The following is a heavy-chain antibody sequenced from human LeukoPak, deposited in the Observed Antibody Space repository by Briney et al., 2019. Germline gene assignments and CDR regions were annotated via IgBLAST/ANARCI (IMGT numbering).Heavy chain of an antibody. CDR1: GFTFSHYS. CDR2: ISESGGNT. J-gene: IGHJ6*04. D-gene: IGHD3-10*02. CDR3: AELGITMIGGV. Sequence: PGGSLRLSCAASGFTFSHYSMNWVRQAPGKGLEWVSGISESGGNTFYADSVKGRFTISRDNAKNSLYLQMNGLRAEDTAVYYCAELGITMIGGVWGKGTTVTISS. V-gene: IGHV3-21*01.